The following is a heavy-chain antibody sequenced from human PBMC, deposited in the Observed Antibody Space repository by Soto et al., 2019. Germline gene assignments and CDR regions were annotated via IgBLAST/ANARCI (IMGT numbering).Heavy chain of an antibody. CDR2: MNPNSGNT. Sequence: GASVKVSCKASGYTFTSYDINWVRQATGQGLEWMGWMNPNSGNTGYAQKFQGRVTFTADESTSTAYMELSSLRSEDTAVYYCARHDCISSSCYYYYYYGLDVWGLGTTVTVSS. V-gene: IGHV1-8*01. D-gene: IGHD2-2*01. CDR1: GYTFTSYD. CDR3: ARHDCISSSCYYYYYYGLDV. J-gene: IGHJ6*02.